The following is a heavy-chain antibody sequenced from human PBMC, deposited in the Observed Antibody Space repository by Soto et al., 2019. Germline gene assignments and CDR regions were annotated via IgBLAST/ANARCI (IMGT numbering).Heavy chain of an antibody. D-gene: IGHD1-26*01. V-gene: IGHV4-39*01. CDR1: GDSISSSTYF. J-gene: IGHJ1*01. Sequence: QLQLQESGPGLVKPSETLSLTCTVSGDSISSSTYFWGWIRQPPGKGLEWIGSVDYSGTTYYNTSLWPRATIAVDPSKNQFSLKLSPVTAADTAVYYCARHGAKSGSYSESFQHWGQGTLVTVSS. CDR2: VDYSGTT. CDR3: ARHGAKSGSYSESFQH.